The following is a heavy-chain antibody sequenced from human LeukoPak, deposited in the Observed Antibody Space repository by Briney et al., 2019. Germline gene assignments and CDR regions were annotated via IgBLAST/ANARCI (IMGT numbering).Heavy chain of an antibody. CDR1: GFTFSSYW. J-gene: IGHJ6*03. V-gene: IGHV3-30-3*01. CDR2: ISYDGGNK. Sequence: GGSLRLSCAASGFTFSSYWMSWVRQAPGKGLEWVAVISYDGGNKYCADSVKGRFTISRDNSKNTLDLQMNSLRPEDTAVYYCARGTHCSSTICSWDYYYYMDVWGKGTTVTVSS. CDR3: ARGTHCSSTICSWDYYYYMDV. D-gene: IGHD2-2*01.